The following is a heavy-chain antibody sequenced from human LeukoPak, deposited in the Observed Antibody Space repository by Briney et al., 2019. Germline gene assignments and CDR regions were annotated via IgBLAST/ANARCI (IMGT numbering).Heavy chain of an antibody. Sequence: SVKVSCKASGGTFSSYATSWVRQAPGQGLEWMGGIIPIFGTANYAQKFQGRVTITADESTSTAYMELSSLRSEDTAVYYCARGVLGYCNSTSCYTGAYDVFDIWGQGTMVTVSS. J-gene: IGHJ3*02. D-gene: IGHD2-2*02. V-gene: IGHV1-69*13. CDR3: ARGVLGYCNSTSCYTGAYDVFDI. CDR1: GGTFSSYA. CDR2: IIPIFGTA.